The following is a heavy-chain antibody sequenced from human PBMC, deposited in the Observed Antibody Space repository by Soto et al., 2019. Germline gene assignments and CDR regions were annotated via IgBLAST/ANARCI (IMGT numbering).Heavy chain of an antibody. V-gene: IGHV3-23*01. Sequence: EVQLLESGGDLVQPGGSLRLSCAASGFPFSTYVMTWVRQAPGKGLEWVSTITSSGDTTYYADSVMGRFTISRDNSRNTLYLQMNSRRAEDTAVDFCAESVVEDCSTFSCRWFDPWGQGTLVTVSS. D-gene: IGHD2-15*01. CDR2: ITSSGDTT. CDR1: GFPFSTYV. CDR3: AESVVEDCSTFSCRWFDP. J-gene: IGHJ5*02.